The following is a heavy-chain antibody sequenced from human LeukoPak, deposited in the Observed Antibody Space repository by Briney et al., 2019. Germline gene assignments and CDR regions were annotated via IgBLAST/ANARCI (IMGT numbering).Heavy chain of an antibody. V-gene: IGHV4-34*01. CDR3: ARSKRYYGSGSYYPYYYYGMDV. J-gene: IGHJ6*02. D-gene: IGHD3-10*01. Sequence: SETLSLTCAVYGGSFSGYYWSWIRQLPGKGLEWIGEINHSGSTNYNPSLKSRVTISVDTSKNQFSLKLSSVTAADTAVYYCARSKRYYGSGSYYPYYYYGMDVWGQGTTVTVSS. CDR2: INHSGST. CDR1: GGSFSGYY.